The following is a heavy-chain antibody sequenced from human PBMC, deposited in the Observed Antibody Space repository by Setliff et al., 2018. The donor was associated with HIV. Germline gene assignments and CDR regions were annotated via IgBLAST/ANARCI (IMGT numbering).Heavy chain of an antibody. Sequence: GGSLRLSCAASGFTFSSFNMNWVRQAPGKGLEWVSYISSSTSTIYYADSVKGRFTISRDNAKNSLYLQMNSLRAEDTAVYYCATVWTAGSLFYWGQGTLVTVSS. CDR1: GFTFSSFN. CDR2: ISSSTSTI. J-gene: IGHJ4*02. CDR3: ATVWTAGSLFY. V-gene: IGHV3-48*01. D-gene: IGHD6-13*01.